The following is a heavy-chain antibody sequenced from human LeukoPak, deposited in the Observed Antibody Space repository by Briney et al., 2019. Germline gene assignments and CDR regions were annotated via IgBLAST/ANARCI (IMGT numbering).Heavy chain of an antibody. D-gene: IGHD6-19*01. J-gene: IGHJ3*02. CDR1: GGSISSGGYS. Sequence: SETLSLTCAVSGGSISSGGYSWSWIRQPPGKGLEWIGYIYHSGSTYYNPSLKSRVTISVDRSKNQFSLKLSSVTAADTAVYYGARQQWLEQDAFDIWGQGTMVTVSS. CDR3: ARQQWLEQDAFDI. CDR2: IYHSGST. V-gene: IGHV4-30-2*01.